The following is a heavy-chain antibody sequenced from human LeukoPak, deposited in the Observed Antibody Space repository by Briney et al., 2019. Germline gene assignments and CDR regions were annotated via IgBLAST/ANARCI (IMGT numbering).Heavy chain of an antibody. CDR1: GFTFSSYA. CDR3: VRQQTPHGNFDY. V-gene: IGHV3-23*01. J-gene: IGHJ4*02. D-gene: IGHD1-1*01. Sequence: GGSLRLSCAASGFTFSSYAMSWVRQAPGKGLEWVSAISGSGGSTYYADSVKGRFTISRDNSKNTLYLQMNSLRAEDTAVYYCVRQQTPHGNFDYWGQGTLVTVSS. CDR2: ISGSGGST.